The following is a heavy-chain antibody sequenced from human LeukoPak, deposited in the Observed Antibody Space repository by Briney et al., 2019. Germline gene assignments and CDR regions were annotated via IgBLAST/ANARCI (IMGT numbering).Heavy chain of an antibody. V-gene: IGHV1-2*02. J-gene: IGHJ4*02. CDR3: ARARGDIVVVPVDY. CDR1: GYTFTGYY. CDR2: INPNSGGT. D-gene: IGHD2-2*01. Sequence: ASVKVSCKASGYTFTGYYMHWVRQAPGQGLEWMGWINPNSGGTNYAQKFQGRVTMTRDTSISTAYMEQSRLRSDDTAVFYCARARGDIVVVPVDYWGQGTLVTVSS.